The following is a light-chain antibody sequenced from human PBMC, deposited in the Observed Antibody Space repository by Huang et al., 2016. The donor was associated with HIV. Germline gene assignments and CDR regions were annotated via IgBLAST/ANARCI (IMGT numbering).Light chain of an antibody. Sequence: EIVMTQSPATLSVSPGERATLSCRASQSVSSNLAWYQQNPGQAPRLLIYGASTRATGIPARFSGSGSGTEFTLTISSLQSEDFAVYYCQQYNNWPKVFTFGPGTKVDI. CDR1: QSVSSN. V-gene: IGKV3-15*01. CDR3: QQYNNWPKVFT. CDR2: GAS. J-gene: IGKJ3*01.